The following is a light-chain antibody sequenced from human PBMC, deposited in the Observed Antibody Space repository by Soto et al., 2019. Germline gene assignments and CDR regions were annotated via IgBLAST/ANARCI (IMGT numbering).Light chain of an antibody. CDR3: HQYNTGLRT. J-gene: IGKJ1*01. CDR2: GAS. CDR1: LNVATN. V-gene: IGKV3-15*01. Sequence: TVMTQSPATLSMSPGDRAALSCRASLNVATNMAWYQQKPGQAPRLLIYGASSRATGVPARFTGSGSGTEFTLTINNLQSEDFAVYYCHQYNTGLRTFGRGTRVEV.